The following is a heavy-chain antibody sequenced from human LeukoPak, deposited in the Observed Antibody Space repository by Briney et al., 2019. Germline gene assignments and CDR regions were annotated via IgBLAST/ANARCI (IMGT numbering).Heavy chain of an antibody. Sequence: GGSLRLSCAASGFTFSSYGMHWVRQAPGKGLEWVAVIWYDGSNKYYADSVKGRFTISRDNSKNTLYLQMNSLRAEDTAVYYCAKDGARTSPSLFLDYWGQGTLVTVSS. V-gene: IGHV3-33*06. D-gene: IGHD4/OR15-4a*01. CDR3: AKDGARTSPSLFLDY. J-gene: IGHJ4*02. CDR1: GFTFSSYG. CDR2: IWYDGSNK.